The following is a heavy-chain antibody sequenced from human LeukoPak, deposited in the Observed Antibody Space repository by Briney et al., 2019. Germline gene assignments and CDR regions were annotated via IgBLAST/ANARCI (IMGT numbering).Heavy chain of an antibody. J-gene: IGHJ5*02. Sequence: SETLSLTCSVSGGSINSGSYYWSWIRQPAGNGLEWTGRIYTSGCTKYNPSLKSRVTISVDTSKNQFSLKLSSVTAADTAVYYCARSLVGATSAGWFDPWGQGTLVTVSS. V-gene: IGHV4-61*02. CDR1: GGSINSGSYY. D-gene: IGHD1-26*01. CDR3: ARSLVGATSAGWFDP. CDR2: IYTSGCT.